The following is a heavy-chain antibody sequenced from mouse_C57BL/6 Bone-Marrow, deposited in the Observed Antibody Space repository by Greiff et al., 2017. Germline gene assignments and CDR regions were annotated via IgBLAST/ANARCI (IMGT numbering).Heavy chain of an antibody. CDR3: TTPLTNWAFAY. D-gene: IGHD4-1*01. CDR1: GFNIKDDY. CDR2: IDPENGDT. Sequence: EVQLQQSGAELVRPGASVKLSCTASGFNIKDDYMHWVKQRPEQGLEWIGWIDPENGDTEYASKFQGKATITADTSSNTAYLQLSSLTSEDTAVYDCTTPLTNWAFAYGGQGTLVTVSA. V-gene: IGHV14-4*01. J-gene: IGHJ3*01.